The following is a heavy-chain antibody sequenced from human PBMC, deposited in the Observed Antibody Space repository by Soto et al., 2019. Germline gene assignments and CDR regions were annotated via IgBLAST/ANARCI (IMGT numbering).Heavy chain of an antibody. D-gene: IGHD6-13*01. CDR1: GYTFTGYY. CDR2: INPNSGGT. Sequence: ASVKVSCKASGYTFTGYYMHWVRQAPGQGLEWMGWINPNSGGTNYAQKFQGRVTMTRDTSISTAYMELSRLRSDDTAVYYCAREKGSSWPHYYHYYRLDVRSQGTTVTVSS. CDR3: AREKGSSWPHYYHYYRLDV. V-gene: IGHV1-2*02. J-gene: IGHJ6*02.